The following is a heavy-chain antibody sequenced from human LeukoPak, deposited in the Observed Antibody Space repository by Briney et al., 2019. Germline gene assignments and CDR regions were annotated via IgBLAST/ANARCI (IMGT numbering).Heavy chain of an antibody. V-gene: IGHV3-7*01. Sequence: GGSLRLSCAASEFSFKNYWMSWVRQAPGKGLEWVANIQQDGSNKFYVDSVKGRFTISRDNARNSLYLQMNSLRPDDTAVYYCATQSYGLFAYWGQGTLVTVSS. D-gene: IGHD4-17*01. CDR2: IQQDGSNK. J-gene: IGHJ4*02. CDR1: EFSFKNYW. CDR3: ATQSYGLFAY.